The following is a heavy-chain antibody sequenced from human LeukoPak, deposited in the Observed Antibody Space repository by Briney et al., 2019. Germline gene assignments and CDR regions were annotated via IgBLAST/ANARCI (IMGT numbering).Heavy chain of an antibody. CDR1: GYSISSGYY. D-gene: IGHD2-15*01. CDR3: GRGKWYDY. V-gene: IGHV4-38-2*02. Sequence: SETLSLTCTVSGYSISSGYYWGWIRQPPGKGLEWIGSIYHSGSTYYNPSLKSRVTISVDTSKNQFSMKLSSVTAADTAVYYCGRGKWYDYWGQGTLVTVSS. CDR2: IYHSGST. J-gene: IGHJ4*02.